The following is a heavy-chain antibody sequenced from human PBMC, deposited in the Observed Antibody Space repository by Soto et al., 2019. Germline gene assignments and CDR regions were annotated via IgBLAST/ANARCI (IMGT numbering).Heavy chain of an antibody. V-gene: IGHV1-24*01. CDR1: GYTLTELS. J-gene: IGHJ3*02. D-gene: IGHD1-26*01. CDR2: FDPEDGET. CDR3: ATEGATNPLEAFDI. Sequence: GASVKVSCKVSGYTLTELSMHWVRQAPGKGLEWMGGFDPEDGETIYAQKFQGRVTMTEDTSTDTAYMELSSLRSEDTAVYYCATEGATNPLEAFDIWGQGTMVTVSS.